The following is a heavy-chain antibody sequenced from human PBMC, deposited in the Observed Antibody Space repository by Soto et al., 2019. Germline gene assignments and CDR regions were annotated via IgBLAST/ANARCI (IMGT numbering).Heavy chain of an antibody. D-gene: IGHD1-1*01. Sequence: SETLSLTCSVSGGSINSYTNYWSWIRQTPSRGLEWIGYIYYSGTTYYNPSLKSRVTMSVDTSKNQFSLKLSSVTAADTAVYYCARGTGYWGQGTLVTVSS. CDR2: IYYSGTT. CDR3: ARGTGY. V-gene: IGHV4-30-4*01. J-gene: IGHJ4*02. CDR1: GGSINSYTNY.